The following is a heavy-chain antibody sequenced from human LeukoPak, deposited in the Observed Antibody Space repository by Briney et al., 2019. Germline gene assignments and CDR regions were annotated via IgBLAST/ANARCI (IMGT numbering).Heavy chain of an antibody. J-gene: IGHJ4*02. Sequence: GGSLRLSCAASGFTFSSYAMHWVRQAPGKGLEYVSAIRSDGGKTFYADSVKDRLTISRDNSKNTLYLQMGSLRAEDTAVYYCARGRGGSYDYWGQGILVTVSS. D-gene: IGHD1-26*01. CDR1: GFTFSSYA. V-gene: IGHV3-64*02. CDR2: IRSDGGKT. CDR3: ARGRGGSYDY.